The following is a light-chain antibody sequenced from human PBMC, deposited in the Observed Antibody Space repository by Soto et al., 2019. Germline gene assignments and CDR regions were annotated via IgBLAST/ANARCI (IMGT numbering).Light chain of an antibody. J-gene: IGKJ4*01. CDR3: QQYNTYPLT. V-gene: IGKV1-5*03. CDR1: KSISPW. CDR2: KAS. Sequence: DIQMTQSPSTLSASVGDSVTITFRSSKSISPWLAWYQHKPGKAPTLLIYKASSLEGGVPSRFSGSGSGTDFNITISSLQPDDFATYYCQQYNTYPLTFGGGTTVEIK.